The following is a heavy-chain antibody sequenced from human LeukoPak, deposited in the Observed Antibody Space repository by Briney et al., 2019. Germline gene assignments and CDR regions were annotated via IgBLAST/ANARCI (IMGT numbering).Heavy chain of an antibody. J-gene: IGHJ5*02. CDR3: ASIPLLWFGNNWFDP. CDR2: IIPIFGTA. V-gene: IGHV1-69*01. Sequence: SVKVSCKASGGTFSSYAISWVRQAPGQGLEWMGGIIPIFGTANYAQKFQGRVTITADESTSTAYMELSSLRSEDTAVYCCASIPLLWFGNNWFDPWGQGTLVTVSS. D-gene: IGHD3-10*01. CDR1: GGTFSSYA.